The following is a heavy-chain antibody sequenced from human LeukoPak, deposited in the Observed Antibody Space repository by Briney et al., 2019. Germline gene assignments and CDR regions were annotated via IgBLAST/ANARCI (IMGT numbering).Heavy chain of an antibody. CDR2: IYYSGST. V-gene: IGHV4-59*01. J-gene: IGHJ4*02. D-gene: IGHD2-8*01. CDR3: ARVGFYCTNGVCYNYFDY. CDR1: GGSISSYY. Sequence: SETLSLTCTVSGGSISSYYWSWIRQPPGKGLEWIGYIYYSGSTIYNPSLKSRVTISVDTSKNQFSLKLSSVTAADTAVYYCARVGFYCTNGVCYNYFDYWGQGTLVTVSS.